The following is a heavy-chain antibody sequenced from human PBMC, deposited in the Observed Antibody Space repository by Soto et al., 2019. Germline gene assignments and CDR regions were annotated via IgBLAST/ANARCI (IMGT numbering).Heavy chain of an antibody. Sequence: SVKVSCKASGGTFSSYAISWVRHAPGQGLEWMGGIIPIFGTANYAQKFQGRVTITADKSTSTAYMELSSLRSEDTAVYYCARGVVVPAAMHTLGYYYYGMDVWGQGTTVTVSS. CDR3: ARGVVVPAAMHTLGYYYYGMDV. D-gene: IGHD2-2*01. CDR2: IIPIFGTA. CDR1: GGTFSSYA. J-gene: IGHJ6*02. V-gene: IGHV1-69*06.